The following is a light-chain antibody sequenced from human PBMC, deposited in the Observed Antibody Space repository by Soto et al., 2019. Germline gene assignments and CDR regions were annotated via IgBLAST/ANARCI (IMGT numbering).Light chain of an antibody. CDR1: QSVSNNY. J-gene: IGKJ4*01. CDR2: WAS. Sequence: IVWTQSPGTLSLSPGERATLSCRASQSVSNNYLAWYQQKPGQPPKLLIYWASTRESGVPDRFSGSGSGTDFTLTISSLQAEDVAVYYCQQYYSTPLTFGGGTKVDIK. CDR3: QQYYSTPLT. V-gene: IGKV4-1*01.